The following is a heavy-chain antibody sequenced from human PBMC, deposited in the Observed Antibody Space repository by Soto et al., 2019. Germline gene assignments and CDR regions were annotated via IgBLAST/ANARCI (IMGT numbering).Heavy chain of an antibody. CDR1: GFTFSSYG. D-gene: IGHD3-3*01. CDR3: VRDFSFRRDYYYGMDV. Sequence: QVQLVESGGGVVQPGRSLRLSCAASGFTFSSYGMHWVRQAPGKGLEWVAVIWYDGSNKYYADSVKGRFTISRDNSKNTLYLQMNSLRAEDTAVYYCVRDFSFRRDYYYGMDVWGQGTTVTVSS. J-gene: IGHJ6*02. CDR2: IWYDGSNK. V-gene: IGHV3-33*01.